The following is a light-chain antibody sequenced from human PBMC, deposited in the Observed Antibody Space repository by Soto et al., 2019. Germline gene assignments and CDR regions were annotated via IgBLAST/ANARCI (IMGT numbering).Light chain of an antibody. CDR2: DVS. V-gene: IGLV2-14*01. CDR3: TSYTTRSSV. Sequence: QSALTQPASVSGSPGQSITISCTGTSSDVGGYNYVSWYQQHPGKAPKLMIYDVSNRPSGVSNRFSGSKSGNTASLTISGLQAVKETNYAGTSYTTRSSVFGGGPRLTVL. J-gene: IGLJ7*01. CDR1: SSDVGGYNY.